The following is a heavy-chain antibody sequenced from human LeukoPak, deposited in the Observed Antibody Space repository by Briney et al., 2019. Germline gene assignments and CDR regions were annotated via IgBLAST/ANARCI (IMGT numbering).Heavy chain of an antibody. CDR1: GGTFSSYA. Sequence: SVKVSCKASGGTFSSYAISWVRQAPGQGLEWMGGIIPMFGTAHYAQKFQGRVTITTDESTSTAYMELSGLRSEDTAVYYCARDLGMRGYYYMDVWGKGTTVTVSS. V-gene: IGHV1-69*05. CDR2: IIPMFGTA. CDR3: ARDLGMRGYYYMDV. J-gene: IGHJ6*03.